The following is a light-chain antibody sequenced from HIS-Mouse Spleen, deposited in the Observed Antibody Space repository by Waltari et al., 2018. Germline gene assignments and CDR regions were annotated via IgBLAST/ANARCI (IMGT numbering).Light chain of an antibody. CDR2: DVS. Sequence: QSALTQPASVSGSPGQSITISCTGTSSDVGGYNYVSWYQQHPGKAPKLMIYDVSNRPSRVSNCFAGTKSGNTASLTISGLQAEDEADYYCSSYTSSSTWVFGGGTKLTVL. CDR3: SSYTSSSTWV. CDR1: SSDVGGYNY. V-gene: IGLV2-14*03. J-gene: IGLJ3*02.